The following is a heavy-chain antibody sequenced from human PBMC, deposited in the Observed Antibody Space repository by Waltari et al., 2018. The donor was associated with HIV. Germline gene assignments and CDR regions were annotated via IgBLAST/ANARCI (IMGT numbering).Heavy chain of an antibody. J-gene: IGHJ6*02. CDR1: GFTFSNYG. D-gene: IGHD6-13*01. Sequence: EVQVLESGGALVQPGGSLRLSCAASGFTFSNYGMSWVRQAPGKGVGGVSKFSCSGGSTYYADSVKGAFTVSRDNSKNTLYLQMNSLRAEDTAVYFCVKEHQYSHSWYSYYGMDVWGQGTTVTVSS. CDR3: VKEHQYSHSWYSYYGMDV. V-gene: IGHV3-23*01. CDR2: FSCSGGST.